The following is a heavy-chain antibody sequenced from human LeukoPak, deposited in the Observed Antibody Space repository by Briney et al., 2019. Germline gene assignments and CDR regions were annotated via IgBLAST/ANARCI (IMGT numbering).Heavy chain of an antibody. V-gene: IGHV3-23*01. CDR1: GFTFSSYG. J-gene: IGHJ3*02. CDR2: ISGSGGST. CDR3: AKDSTVTQPRMAFDI. D-gene: IGHD4-17*01. Sequence: PGGSLRLSCAASGFTFSSYGMHWVRQAPGKGLEWVSAISGSGGSTYYADSVKGRFTISRDNSKNTLYLQMNSLRAEDTAVYYCAKDSTVTQPRMAFDIWGQGTMVTVSS.